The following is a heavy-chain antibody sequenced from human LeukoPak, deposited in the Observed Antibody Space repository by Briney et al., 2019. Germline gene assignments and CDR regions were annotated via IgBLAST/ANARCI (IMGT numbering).Heavy chain of an antibody. CDR2: IYHSGST. Sequence: SQTLSLTCTVSGGSISSGGYYWSWIRQPPGKGLEWIGYIYHSGSTNYNPSLKSRVTISVDTSKNQFSLKLSSVTAADTAVYYCARLNYVRWFDPWGQGTLVTVSS. CDR1: GGSISSGGYY. D-gene: IGHD3-10*02. V-gene: IGHV4-30-2*05. J-gene: IGHJ5*02. CDR3: ARLNYVRWFDP.